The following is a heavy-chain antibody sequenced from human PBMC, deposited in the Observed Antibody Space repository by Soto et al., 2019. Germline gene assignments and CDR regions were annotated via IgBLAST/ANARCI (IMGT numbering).Heavy chain of an antibody. J-gene: IGHJ4*02. D-gene: IGHD3-9*01. V-gene: IGHV1-3*01. CDR2: INAGNGNT. Sequence: AAVKVSCKASGYTFTSYAMHWVRQAPGQRLEWMGWINAGNGNTKYSQKFQGRVTITRDTSASTAYMELSSLRSEDTAVYYCARDANDYDILTGHFDYWGQGTLVTSPQ. CDR3: ARDANDYDILTGHFDY. CDR1: GYTFTSYA.